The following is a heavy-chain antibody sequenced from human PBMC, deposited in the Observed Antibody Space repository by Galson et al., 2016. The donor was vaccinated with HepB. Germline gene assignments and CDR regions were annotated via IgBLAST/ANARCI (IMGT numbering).Heavy chain of an antibody. Sequence: SLRLSCAASGFSFSTSWLSWVRQAPGKGLEWVANIRQDESEKYYVDSVKGRFTISRDNAKNTLYLQMNSLRAEDTALYYCARDGGYQVASSPYGVDVWGQGTTVTVSS. CDR3: ARDGGYQVASSPYGVDV. CDR2: IRQDESEK. D-gene: IGHD3-16*01. CDR1: GFSFSTSW. J-gene: IGHJ6*02. V-gene: IGHV3-7*03.